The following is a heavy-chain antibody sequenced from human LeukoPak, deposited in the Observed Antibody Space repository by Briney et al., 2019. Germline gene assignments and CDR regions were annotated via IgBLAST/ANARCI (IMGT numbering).Heavy chain of an antibody. V-gene: IGHV4-4*07. Sequence: SETLSLTCTVSGGSISSYYWSWIRQPAGKGPEWIGRIYTSGSTNYNPSLKSRVTMSVDTSKNQFSLKLSSVTAADTAVYYCARDRYSSGWYRFGWFDPWGQGTLVTVSS. CDR2: IYTSGST. CDR1: GGSISSYY. J-gene: IGHJ5*02. D-gene: IGHD6-19*01. CDR3: ARDRYSSGWYRFGWFDP.